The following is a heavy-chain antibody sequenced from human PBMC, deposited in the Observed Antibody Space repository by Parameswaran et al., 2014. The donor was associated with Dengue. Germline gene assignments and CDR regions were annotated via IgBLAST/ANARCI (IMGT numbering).Heavy chain of an antibody. CDR3: AGPTTVTDFDY. V-gene: IGHV4-39*01. D-gene: IGHD4-17*01. CDR2: IYYSGST. J-gene: IGHJ4*02. Sequence: PGKGLEWIGSIYYSGSTYYNPSLKSRVTISVDTSKNQFSLKLSSVTAADTAVYYCAGPTTVTDFDYWGQGTLVTVSS.